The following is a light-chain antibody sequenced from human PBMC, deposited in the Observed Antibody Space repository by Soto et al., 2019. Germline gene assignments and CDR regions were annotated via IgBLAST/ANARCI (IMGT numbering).Light chain of an antibody. CDR1: EDIRKD. CDR2: GAS. J-gene: IGKJ2*01. Sequence: AIPMTKSPSALSASVGDRVTITCRASEDIRKDIAWYQQKPGKAPQILIYGASTSQTGVAARFSGSGSATDFTLTISSLQTEDSEAYYCLQDYNSPFTFGQGTKLDIK. V-gene: IGKV1-6*01. CDR3: LQDYNSPFT.